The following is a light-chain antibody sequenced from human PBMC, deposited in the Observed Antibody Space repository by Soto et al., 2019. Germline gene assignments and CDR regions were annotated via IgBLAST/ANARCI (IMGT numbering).Light chain of an antibody. Sequence: EIVLTQSPGTLSLSPGERATLSCRASQSVGSSHLAWYQQKPGQAPRLLIYGASSLETGVPSRFSGSGSGTDFTLTISSLQPEDFATYYCQQYDNLPLIFGQGTRLEIK. V-gene: IGKV3-20*01. CDR2: GAS. J-gene: IGKJ5*01. CDR3: QQYDNLPLI. CDR1: QSVGSSH.